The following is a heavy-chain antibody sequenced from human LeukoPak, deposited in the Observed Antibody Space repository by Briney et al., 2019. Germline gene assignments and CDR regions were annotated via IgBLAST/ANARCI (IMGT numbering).Heavy chain of an antibody. CDR1: RFTFSDHY. D-gene: IGHD2-2*01. CDR2: TSSSGSNT. V-gene: IGHV3-11*01. Sequence: GGSLRLSCAASRFTFSDHYMSWIRQAPEKGLEWVSYTSSSGSNTYYADSVKGRFTISRDNAKNSLYLQMNSLRAEDTAVYYCARGGHCTSTGCSGYFDYWGQGTLVTVSS. CDR3: ARGGHCTSTGCSGYFDY. J-gene: IGHJ4*02.